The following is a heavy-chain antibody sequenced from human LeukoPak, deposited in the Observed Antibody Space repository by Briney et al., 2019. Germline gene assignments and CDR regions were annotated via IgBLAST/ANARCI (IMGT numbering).Heavy chain of an antibody. CDR1: GFTFSSYE. CDR3: ARDGGIAVAAEVYFDY. V-gene: IGHV3-48*03. Sequence: GGSLRLSCAASGFTFSSYEMNWVRQAPGKGLEWVSYISSSGSTIYYADSVKGRFTISRDNAKNSLYLQMNGLRAEDTAVYYCARDGGIAVAAEVYFDYWGQGTLVTVSS. J-gene: IGHJ4*02. CDR2: ISSSGSTI. D-gene: IGHD6-19*01.